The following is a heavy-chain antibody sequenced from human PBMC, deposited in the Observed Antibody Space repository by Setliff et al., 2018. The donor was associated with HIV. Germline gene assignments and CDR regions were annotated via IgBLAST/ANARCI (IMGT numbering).Heavy chain of an antibody. J-gene: IGHJ4*02. Sequence: PGESLKISCAASGFTFNNFAMNWVRQAPGKGLEWVSSISGSRLTPYYADSVKGRFTISRDNARNSLFLQMNSLRAEDTAVYYCATYRGYNSGDRWSFFDYWGQGILVTVSS. CDR1: GFTFNNFA. D-gene: IGHD2-15*01. V-gene: IGHV3-21*01. CDR2: ISGSRLTP. CDR3: ATYRGYNSGDRWSFFDY.